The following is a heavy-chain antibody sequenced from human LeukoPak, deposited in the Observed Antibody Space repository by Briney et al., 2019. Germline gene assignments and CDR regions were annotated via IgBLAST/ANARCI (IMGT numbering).Heavy chain of an antibody. D-gene: IGHD3-22*01. Sequence: PGGSLRLSCAASGFTFSSYWMSWVRQAPGKGLEWVANIKQDGSEKYYVDSVKGRFTISRDNAKNSLYLQMNSLRAEDTAVYYCAGVRGYYYDSSGHDYWGQGTLVTVSS. V-gene: IGHV3-7*01. J-gene: IGHJ4*02. CDR3: AGVRGYYYDSSGHDY. CDR1: GFTFSSYW. CDR2: IKQDGSEK.